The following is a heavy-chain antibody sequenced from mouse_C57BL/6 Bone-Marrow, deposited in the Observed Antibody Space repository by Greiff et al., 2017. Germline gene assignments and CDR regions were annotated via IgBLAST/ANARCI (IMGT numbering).Heavy chain of an antibody. CDR1: GYTFTSYW. V-gene: IGHV1-5*01. J-gene: IGHJ4*01. CDR3: TMPHYDAMDY. D-gene: IGHD6-1*01. Sequence: EVQLQQSGTVLARPGASVKMSCKTSGYTFTSYWMHWVKQRPGQGLEWIGASYPGNSDTSYNQKFKGKAKLPAVTSASTAYMELSSLTNEDSAVYYCTMPHYDAMDYWGQGTSVTVYS. CDR2: SYPGNSDT.